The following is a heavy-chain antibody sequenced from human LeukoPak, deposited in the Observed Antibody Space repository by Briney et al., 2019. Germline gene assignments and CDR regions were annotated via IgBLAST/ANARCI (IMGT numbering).Heavy chain of an antibody. CDR3: ARGRFSSWPYYFDY. D-gene: IGHD6-13*01. V-gene: IGHV3-30*04. CDR2: ISYDGSNK. CDR1: GFTFSSYA. J-gene: IGHJ4*02. Sequence: GRSLRLSCAASGFTFSSYAMHWVRQAPGKGLEWVAVISYDGSNKYYADSVKGRFTISRDNSKNTLYLQMNSLRAEDTAVYYCARGRFSSWPYYFDYWGQGTLVTVSS.